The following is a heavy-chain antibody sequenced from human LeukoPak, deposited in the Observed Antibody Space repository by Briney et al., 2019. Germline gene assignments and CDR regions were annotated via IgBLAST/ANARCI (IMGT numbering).Heavy chain of an antibody. J-gene: IGHJ4*02. CDR2: ISGSGGST. CDR3: AKGHYYGSGSLDY. CDR1: GFTFSTYA. Sequence: GGSLRLSCAASGFTFSTYAMDWVRQAPGKGLEWVSTISGSGGSTYYADSVKGRFTISRDNSKNTLSLHMNSLRAEDTAVYYCAKGHYYGSGSLDYWGQGTLVTVSS. V-gene: IGHV3-23*01. D-gene: IGHD3-10*01.